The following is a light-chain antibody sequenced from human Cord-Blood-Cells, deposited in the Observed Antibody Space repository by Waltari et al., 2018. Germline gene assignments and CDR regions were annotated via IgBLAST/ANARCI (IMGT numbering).Light chain of an antibody. CDR2: GAS. CDR1: LSVSSSY. J-gene: IGKJ2*01. CDR3: QQYGSSRVPQYT. Sequence: EIVLTQSPGTLSLSPGERATLCCMASLSVSSSYLAWYQQKPGQAPRLLIYGASSRATGIPDRFSGSWYGTDFTLTISRLEPEDFAVYYCQQYGSSRVPQYTFGQGTKLEIK. V-gene: IGKV3-20*01.